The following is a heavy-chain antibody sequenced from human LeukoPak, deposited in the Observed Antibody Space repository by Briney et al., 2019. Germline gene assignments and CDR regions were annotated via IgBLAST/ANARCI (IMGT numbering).Heavy chain of an antibody. Sequence: GGSLRLSCAASGFTFSSYGMHWVRQAPGKGLEWVAVIWYDGSNKYYADSVKGRFTISRDNSKNTLYLQMNSLRAEDTAVYYCARARGHDYGDYWGQGTLVTVSS. CDR2: IWYDGSNK. CDR1: GFTFSSYG. D-gene: IGHD3-10*01. CDR3: ARARGHDYGDY. J-gene: IGHJ4*02. V-gene: IGHV3-33*01.